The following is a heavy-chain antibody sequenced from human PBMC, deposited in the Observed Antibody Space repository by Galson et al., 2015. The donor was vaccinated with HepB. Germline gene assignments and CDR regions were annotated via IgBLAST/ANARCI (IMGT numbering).Heavy chain of an antibody. Sequence: SLRLSCAASGFTFSDYYMSWIRQAPGKGLEWVSYISSSGSTIYYADSVKGRFTISRDNAKNSLYLQMNSLRAEDTAVYYCARCDGVVITQYFWFDPWGQGTLVTVSS. V-gene: IGHV3-11*01. CDR2: ISSSGSTI. J-gene: IGHJ5*02. D-gene: IGHD3-3*01. CDR1: GFTFSDYY. CDR3: ARCDGVVITQYFWFDP.